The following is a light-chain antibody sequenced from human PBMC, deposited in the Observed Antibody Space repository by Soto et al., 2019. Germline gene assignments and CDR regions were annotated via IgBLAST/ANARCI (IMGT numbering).Light chain of an antibody. Sequence: QSVLTQPPSVSAAPGQKVTISCSGSSSNIGNNYVSWYQQLPGTAPKLLIYENNKRPSGIPDRFSGSQSGTSATLGITGLQTGDEADYYCGTWDSNLSVYVFGTGTKVTVL. J-gene: IGLJ1*01. CDR2: ENN. CDR3: GTWDSNLSVYV. CDR1: SSNIGNNY. V-gene: IGLV1-51*02.